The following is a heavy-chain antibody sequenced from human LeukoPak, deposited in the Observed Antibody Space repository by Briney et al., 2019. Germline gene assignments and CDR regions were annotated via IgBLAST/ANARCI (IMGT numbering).Heavy chain of an antibody. CDR1: VFIFDDYG. CDR3: ARVTRGYSYGYEADY. Sequence: GGSLRLSCAASVFIFDDYGMSWVPPAPGMGLEGISGINWFGSGTGYSDSVKGRFTIYRANAKTSLYLQMNSLRAEDTAFYDYARVTRGYSYGYEADYGGQGNRVTVSA. D-gene: IGHD5-18*01. J-gene: IGHJ4*02. V-gene: IGHV3-20*01. CDR2: INWFGSGT.